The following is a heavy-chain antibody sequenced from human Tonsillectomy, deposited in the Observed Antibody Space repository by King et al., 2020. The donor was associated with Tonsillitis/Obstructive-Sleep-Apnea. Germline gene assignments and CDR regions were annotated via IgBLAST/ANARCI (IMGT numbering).Heavy chain of an antibody. D-gene: IGHD1-20*01. Sequence: QLVQSGAEVKKPGASVKVSCKASGYTLTGYNIHWVRQAPGQGLEWMGGINPNSGGTNSAQKFQGRVTMTRDTSISTAYVEVSRLRADDTAVYCCASSLYNWNFDYWGQGTRVTVSS. CDR1: GYTLTGYN. J-gene: IGHJ4*02. CDR3: ASSLYNWNFDY. V-gene: IGHV1-2*02. CDR2: INPNSGGT.